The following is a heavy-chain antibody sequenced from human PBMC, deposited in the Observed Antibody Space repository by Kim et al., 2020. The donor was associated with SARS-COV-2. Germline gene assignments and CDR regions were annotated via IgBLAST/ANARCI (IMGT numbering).Heavy chain of an antibody. J-gene: IGHJ4*02. CDR3: AKVRGLGGVIWPFDY. CDR2: ISGSGGST. D-gene: IGHD3-16*01. CDR1: GFTFSSYA. V-gene: IGHV3-23*01. Sequence: GGSLRLSCAASGFTFSSYAMSWVRQAPGKGLEWVSAISGSGGSTYYADSVKGRFTISRDNSKNTLYLQMNSLRAEDTAVYYCAKVRGLGGVIWPFDYWGQGTLVTVSS.